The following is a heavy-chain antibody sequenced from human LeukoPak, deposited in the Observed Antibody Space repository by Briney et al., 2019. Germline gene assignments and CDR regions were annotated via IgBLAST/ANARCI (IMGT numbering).Heavy chain of an antibody. V-gene: IGHV1-18*01. J-gene: IGHJ3*02. Sequence: ASVKVSCKASGYTFTSYGISWVRQAPGQGLEWMGWISAYDGNTNYAQKLQGGVTMTTDTSTSTAYMELRSLGSDDTAVYYCARVGWELRVDAFDIWGQGTMVTVSS. CDR1: GYTFTSYG. CDR3: ARVGWELRVDAFDI. D-gene: IGHD1-26*01. CDR2: ISAYDGNT.